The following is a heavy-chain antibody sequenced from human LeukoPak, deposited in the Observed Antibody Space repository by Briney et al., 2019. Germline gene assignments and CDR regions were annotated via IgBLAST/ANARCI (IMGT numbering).Heavy chain of an antibody. CDR3: AWGDILTGSPVDV. CDR1: GFTFSSYT. D-gene: IGHD3-9*01. J-gene: IGHJ6*04. Sequence: PGGSLRLSCAASGFTFSSYTMNWVRQAPGKGLEWVSSISKSSNYMYYADSVKGRFTISRDNAKNLVYLQMNSLRAEDTAVYFCAWGDILTGSPVDVWGKGTTVTVSS. V-gene: IGHV3-21*01. CDR2: ISKSSNYM.